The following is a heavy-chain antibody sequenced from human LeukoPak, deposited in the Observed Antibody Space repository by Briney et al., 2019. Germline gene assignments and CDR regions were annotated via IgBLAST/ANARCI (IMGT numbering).Heavy chain of an antibody. CDR3: ARRGGNSVRAHFDY. J-gene: IGHJ4*02. Sequence: PSETLSLTCTVSGGSIRSSSYYWGWIRQPPGKWLEWIGSIYYSGSTYYNPSLKSRVTISVDTSKNQFSLKLSSVTAADTAVYYCARRGGNSVRAHFDYWGQGTLVTVSS. CDR1: GGSIRSSSYY. V-gene: IGHV4-39*01. D-gene: IGHD4-23*01. CDR2: IYYSGST.